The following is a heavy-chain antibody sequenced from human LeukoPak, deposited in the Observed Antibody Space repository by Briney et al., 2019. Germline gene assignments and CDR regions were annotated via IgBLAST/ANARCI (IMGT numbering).Heavy chain of an antibody. CDR2: IKQDGSEK. D-gene: IGHD5-12*01. CDR3: ARDRGGYDYPSYGMDV. CDR1: GFTVSSNY. V-gene: IGHV3-7*03. J-gene: IGHJ6*02. Sequence: GGSLRLSCAASGFTVSSNYMSWVRQAPGKGLEWVANIKQDGSEKYYVDSVKGRFTISRDNAKNSLYLQMNSLRAEDTAVYYCARDRGGYDYPSYGMDVWGQGTTVTVSS.